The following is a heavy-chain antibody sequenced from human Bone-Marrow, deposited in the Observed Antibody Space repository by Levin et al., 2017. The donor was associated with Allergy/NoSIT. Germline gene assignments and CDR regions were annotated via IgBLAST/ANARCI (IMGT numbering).Heavy chain of an antibody. Sequence: PSETLSLTCTVSGASINNYFWTWIRQPPGKGLEWIGYLQNTVGTKYNPSLKSRVTISLDTSKNQLSLRLTSVTAADTAIYYCARGTYTGSYYSYYYYSGVDVWGRGTTVTVSS. V-gene: IGHV4-59*01. CDR1: GASINNYF. CDR3: ARGTYTGSYYSYYYYSGVDV. CDR2: LQNTVGT. J-gene: IGHJ6*02. D-gene: IGHD1-26*01.